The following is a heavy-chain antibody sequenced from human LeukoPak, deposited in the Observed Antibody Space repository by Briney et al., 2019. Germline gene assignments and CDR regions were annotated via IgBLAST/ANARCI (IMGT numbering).Heavy chain of an antibody. CDR3: ARGQLRPWYFDL. V-gene: IGHV4-30-4*01. CDR2: IYYSGST. CDR1: GGSLGGGNSS. Sequence: SQTLSLTCTVSGGSLGGGNSSGGWTRQPPGRGLGGIGYIYYSGSTYYNPSLKSRVTISVDTSKNQFSLKLSSVTAADTAVYYCARGQLRPWYFDLWGRGTLVTVSS. J-gene: IGHJ2*01. D-gene: IGHD1-1*01.